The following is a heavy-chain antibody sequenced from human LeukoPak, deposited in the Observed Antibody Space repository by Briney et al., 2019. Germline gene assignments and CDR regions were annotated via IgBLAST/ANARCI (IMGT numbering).Heavy chain of an antibody. D-gene: IGHD1-1*01. CDR3: ARGIKKLERRKNWFDP. CDR2: IYCSGST. CDR1: GGSISSSSYY. J-gene: IGHJ5*02. V-gene: IGHV4-39*01. Sequence: PSETLSLTCTVSGGSISSSSYYWGWIRQPPGKGLEWIGSIYCSGSTYYNPSLKSRVTISVDTSKNQFSLKLSSVTAADTAVYYCARGIKKLERRKNWFDPWGQGTLVTVSS.